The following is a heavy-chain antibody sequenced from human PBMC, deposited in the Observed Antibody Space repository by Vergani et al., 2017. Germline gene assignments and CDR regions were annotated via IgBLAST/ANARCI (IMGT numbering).Heavy chain of an antibody. J-gene: IGHJ5*02. CDR2: IYYSGST. CDR3: AKRMVRGVITWFDP. V-gene: IGHV4-59*01. D-gene: IGHD3-10*01. Sequence: QVQLQESGPGLVKPSETLSLTCTVSGGSISSYYWSWIRQPPGKGLEWIGYIYYSGSTNYNPSLKSRVTISVDTSQNQFSLKLSSVTAADTAVYYCAKRMVRGVITWFDPWGQGTLVTVSS. CDR1: GGSISSYY.